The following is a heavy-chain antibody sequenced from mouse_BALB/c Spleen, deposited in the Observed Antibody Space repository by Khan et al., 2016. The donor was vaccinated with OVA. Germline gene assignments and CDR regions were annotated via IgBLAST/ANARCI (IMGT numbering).Heavy chain of an antibody. J-gene: IGHJ2*01. CDR2: ISYSGST. CDR3: ARTARIKY. V-gene: IGHV3-2*02. CDR1: GYSITSGYG. D-gene: IGHD1-2*01. Sequence: QLEASGPGLVKPSQSLSLTCTVTGYSITSGYGWNWIRQFPGNKLEWMGYISYSGSTNYNPSLKSRISITRDTSKNQFFLQLNSVTTEDTATYYCARTARIKYWGQGTTLTVSS.